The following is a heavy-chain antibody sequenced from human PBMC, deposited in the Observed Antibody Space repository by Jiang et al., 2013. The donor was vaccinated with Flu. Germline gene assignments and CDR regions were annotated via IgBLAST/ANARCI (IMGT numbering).Heavy chain of an antibody. CDR1: GYTFTGYY. Sequence: KVSCKASGYTFTGYYMHWVRQAPGQGLEWMGWINPNSGGTNYAQKFQGRVTMTRDTSISTAYMELSRLRSDDTAVYYCAREYYYDSSGYWYFDLWGRGTLVTVSS. V-gene: IGHV1-2*02. D-gene: IGHD3-22*01. CDR2: INPNSGGT. J-gene: IGHJ2*01. CDR3: AREYYYDSSGYWYFDL.